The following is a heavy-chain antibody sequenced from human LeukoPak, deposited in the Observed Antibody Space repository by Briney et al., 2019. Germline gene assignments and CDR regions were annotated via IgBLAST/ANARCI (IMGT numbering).Heavy chain of an antibody. CDR1: GASLFDYF. CDR3: VRRVRYFGQNDY. J-gene: IGHJ4*02. Sequence: SETLSLTCIVSGASLFDYFWSWIRPPPGKGLEWIGYIYYTGSTNYNPSLKSRVTMSVDTSKNQIAMKLSSVTAADSAVYYCVRRVRYFGQNDYWGQGTLVTVSS. D-gene: IGHD3-9*01. V-gene: IGHV4-59*08. CDR2: IYYTGST.